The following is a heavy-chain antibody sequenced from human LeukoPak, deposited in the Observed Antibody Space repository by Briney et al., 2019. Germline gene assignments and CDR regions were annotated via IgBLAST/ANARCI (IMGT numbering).Heavy chain of an antibody. V-gene: IGHV3-74*01. CDR1: GFTFSSHY. Sequence: GGSLRLSCAASGFTFSSHYMTWVRQAPGKGVGWVTRINSDGTSSSYADSVKGRFTISRDNVKKTLYMQMNSLRAEDTAVYYCAREYGSGSYDYWGQGTLVTVSS. D-gene: IGHD3-10*01. CDR2: INSDGTSS. J-gene: IGHJ4*02. CDR3: AREYGSGSYDY.